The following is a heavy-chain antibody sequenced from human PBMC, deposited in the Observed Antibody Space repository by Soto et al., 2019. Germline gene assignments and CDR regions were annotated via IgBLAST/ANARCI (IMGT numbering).Heavy chain of an antibody. CDR3: ARGQDYGDYRYAFDI. CDR2: ISGSGGST. Sequence: PGGAPRLSCAASGVTLSSYAMSGVRPAPGKGLEWVSAISGSGGSTYYADSVKGRFTISRDNSKNTLYLQMNSLRAEDTAVYYCARGQDYGDYRYAFDIWGQGTMVTVSS. D-gene: IGHD4-17*01. V-gene: IGHV3-23*01. J-gene: IGHJ3*02. CDR1: GVTLSSYA.